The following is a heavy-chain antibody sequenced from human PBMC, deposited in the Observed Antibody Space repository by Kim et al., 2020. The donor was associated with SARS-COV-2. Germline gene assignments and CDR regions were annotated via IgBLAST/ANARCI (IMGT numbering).Heavy chain of an antibody. CDR2: IKSKTDGGTT. Sequence: GGSLRLSCAASGFTFSNAWMSWVRQAPGKGLEWVGRIKSKTDGGTTDYAAPVKGRFTISRDDSKNTLYLQMNSLKTEDTAVYYCTTDEVAAAGPPSNPWSGYWGQGTLVTVSS. V-gene: IGHV3-15*01. CDR3: TTDEVAAAGPPSNPWSGY. D-gene: IGHD6-13*01. CDR1: GFTFSNAW. J-gene: IGHJ4*02.